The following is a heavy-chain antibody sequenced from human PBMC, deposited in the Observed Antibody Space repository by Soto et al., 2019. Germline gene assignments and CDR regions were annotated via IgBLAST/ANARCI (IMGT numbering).Heavy chain of an antibody. Sequence: SVKVSCKASGGTFSSYTISWVRQAPGQGLEWMGRIIPILGIANYAQKFQGRVTITADKSTSTAYMELSSLRSEDTAVYYCAGGVDTAMVTPYYSMDVWGQGTTVTVSS. D-gene: IGHD5-18*01. CDR1: GGTFSSYT. CDR3: AGGVDTAMVTPYYSMDV. V-gene: IGHV1-69*02. CDR2: IIPILGIA. J-gene: IGHJ6*02.